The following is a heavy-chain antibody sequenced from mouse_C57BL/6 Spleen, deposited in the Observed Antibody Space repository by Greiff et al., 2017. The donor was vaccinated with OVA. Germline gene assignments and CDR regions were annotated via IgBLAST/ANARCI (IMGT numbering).Heavy chain of an antibody. CDR1: GYTFTSYW. CDR2: IDPSDSYT. D-gene: IGHD1-1*01. CDR3: ARSGSSSHWYFDV. J-gene: IGHJ1*03. Sequence: QVQLQHPGAELVRPGTSVKLSCKASGYTFTSYWMHWVKQRPGQGLEWIGVIDPSDSYTNYNQKFKGKATLTVDTSSSTAYMQLSSLTSEDSAVYYCARSGSSSHWYFDVWGTGTTVTVSS. V-gene: IGHV1-59*01.